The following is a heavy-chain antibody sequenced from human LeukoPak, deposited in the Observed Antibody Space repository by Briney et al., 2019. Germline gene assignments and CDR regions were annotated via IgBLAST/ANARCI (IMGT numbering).Heavy chain of an antibody. J-gene: IGHJ6*04. Sequence: GGSLRLSCVTSGFTSSGYWMHWVRQGPEKGLELVSRIDNDGRGIIYADSVKGRFTTSRDNVKNTLYLQMNSLRVEDTAVYYCAAGGGWDPSFGVVTHVDAWGKGTTVVVSA. CDR3: AAGGGWDPSFGVVTHVDA. V-gene: IGHV3-74*01. CDR2: IDNDGRGI. D-gene: IGHD3-3*01. CDR1: GFTSSGYW.